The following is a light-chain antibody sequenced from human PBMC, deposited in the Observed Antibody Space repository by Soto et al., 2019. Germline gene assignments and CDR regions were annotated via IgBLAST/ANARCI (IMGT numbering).Light chain of an antibody. Sequence: EIVLTQSPDTLSLSPGERATLSCRASQSISIYLAWYQQKPGQAPRLLIYDASNSATGIPARFSGSGSGTDFTLTISSLEPEDFAVYYCQQRSSWPITFGQGTRLEIK. CDR1: QSISIY. CDR2: DAS. J-gene: IGKJ5*01. CDR3: QQRSSWPIT. V-gene: IGKV3-11*01.